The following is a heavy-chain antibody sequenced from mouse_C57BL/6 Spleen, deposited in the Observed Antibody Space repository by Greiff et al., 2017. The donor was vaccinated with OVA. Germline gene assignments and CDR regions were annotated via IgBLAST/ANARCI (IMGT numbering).Heavy chain of an antibody. CDR1: GYTFTSYW. V-gene: IGHV1-69*01. D-gene: IGHD3-2*02. CDR3: ARSETAQGFDY. Sequence: QVQLQQSGAELVMPGASVKLSCKASGYTFTSYWMHWVKQRPGQGLEWIGEIDPSDSYTNYNQKFKGKSTLTVDKSSSTAYMQLSSLTSEDSAVYYCARSETAQGFDYWGQGTTLTVSS. CDR2: IDPSDSYT. J-gene: IGHJ2*01.